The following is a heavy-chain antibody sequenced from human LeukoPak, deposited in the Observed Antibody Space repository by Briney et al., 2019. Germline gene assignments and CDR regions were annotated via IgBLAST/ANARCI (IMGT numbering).Heavy chain of an antibody. CDR3: ARLVWGSLTGYYFDY. J-gene: IGHJ4*02. CDR2: IYHSGST. D-gene: IGHD3-16*01. Sequence: PSETLSLTCAFSGYSISSGYYWGWIRPPPGKGLEWIGNIYHSGSTYYNPSLKSRVTISVDTSKNQFSLKLSSVTAADTAVYYCARLVWGSLTGYYFDYWGQGTLVTVYS. V-gene: IGHV4-38-2*01. CDR1: GYSISSGYY.